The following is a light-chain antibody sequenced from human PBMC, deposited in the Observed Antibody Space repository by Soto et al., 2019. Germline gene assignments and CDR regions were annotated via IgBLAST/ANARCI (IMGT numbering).Light chain of an antibody. CDR1: QGISYS. CDR3: QKYHSAPLT. V-gene: IGKV1-27*01. Sequence: DIQMTQSPSSLSASVGDRVTLTCRASQGISYSLAWYQQKPGKVPKLLIYAASTLQSGVLSRFSGSGSGTDFTLTISRLQPEDVATYYCQKYHSAPLTFGGETKLEIK. J-gene: IGKJ4*01. CDR2: AAS.